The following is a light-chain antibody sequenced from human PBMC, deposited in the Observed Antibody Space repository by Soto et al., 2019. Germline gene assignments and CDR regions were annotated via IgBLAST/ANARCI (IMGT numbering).Light chain of an antibody. J-gene: IGKJ2*01. CDR2: LGS. CDR1: QSLLHSNGYNY. CDR3: MQALQTPYT. Sequence: DIVMTQSPLSLPVTPGEPASISCRSSQSLLHSNGYNYFDWYLQKPGQSQQLLIYLGSNRASGVPDRFSGSGSGTDVTLKISRVEAEDVGIYYCMQALQTPYTFGQGTKLEIK. V-gene: IGKV2-28*01.